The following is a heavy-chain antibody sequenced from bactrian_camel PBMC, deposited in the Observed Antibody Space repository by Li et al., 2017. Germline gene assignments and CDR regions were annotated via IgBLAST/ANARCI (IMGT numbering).Heavy chain of an antibody. J-gene: IGHJ4*01. D-gene: IGHD6*01. CDR2: IYTGGSGIT. CDR1: GRIHRSSC. V-gene: IGHV3S54*01. Sequence: HVQLVESGGGSVQAGGSLRLSCAASGRIHRSSCMGWFRQAPGKEREGITAIYTGGSGITYYSDSVKGRATISQGNTKNMVYLQLNSLKSEDTALYYCHMGGSYDSTCEDVQQNNWGQGTQVTVS. CDR3: HMGGSYDSTCEDVQQNN.